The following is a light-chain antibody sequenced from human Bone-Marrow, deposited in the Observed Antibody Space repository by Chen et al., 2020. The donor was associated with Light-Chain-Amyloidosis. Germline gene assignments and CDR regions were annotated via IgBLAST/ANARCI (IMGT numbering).Light chain of an antibody. CDR3: QQRSNWPS. Sequence: EVVLTQSPATLSLSPGERATLSCRASESVSSFLAWYQQKPGQAPRLLIYAASNRATGIPARFSGSGSGTDFTLTISILEPEDFAVYYCQQRSNWPSFGQGTKVEIK. CDR1: ESVSSF. V-gene: IGKV3-11*01. J-gene: IGKJ1*01. CDR2: AAS.